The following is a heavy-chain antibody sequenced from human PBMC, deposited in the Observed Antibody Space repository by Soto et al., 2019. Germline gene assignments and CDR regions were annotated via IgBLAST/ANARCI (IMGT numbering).Heavy chain of an antibody. D-gene: IGHD3-3*01. J-gene: IGHJ5*02. V-gene: IGHV4-30-4*01. CDR3: ARHVLRFLEWLFNGPNWFDP. Sequence: SETLSLTCTVSGGSISSGDYYWSWIRQPPGKGLEWIGYIYYSGSTYYNPSLKSRVTISVDTSKNQFSLKLSSVTAADTAVYYCARHVLRFLEWLFNGPNWFDPWGQGTLVTVSS. CDR2: IYYSGST. CDR1: GGSISSGDYY.